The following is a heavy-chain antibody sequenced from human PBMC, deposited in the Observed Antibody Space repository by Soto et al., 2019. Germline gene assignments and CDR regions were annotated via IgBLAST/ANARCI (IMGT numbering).Heavy chain of an antibody. CDR1: GGTFSSYA. CDR3: ARVPIGYCSGGSCYSDYYSYGMDV. CDR2: IIPIFGTA. Sequence: QVQLVQSGAEVKKPGSSVKVSCKASGGTFSSYAISWVRQAPGQGLEWMGGIIPIFGTANYAQKFQGRVTITADKYTSTAYMELSSLRSEDTAVYYCARVPIGYCSGGSCYSDYYSYGMDVWGQGTTVTVSS. V-gene: IGHV1-69*06. J-gene: IGHJ6*02. D-gene: IGHD2-15*01.